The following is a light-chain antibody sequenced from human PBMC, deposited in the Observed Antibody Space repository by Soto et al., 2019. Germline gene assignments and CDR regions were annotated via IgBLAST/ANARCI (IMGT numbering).Light chain of an antibody. J-gene: IGKJ1*01. Sequence: EMVMTQSAATLSVSAGERATLSVRASQSVSSNLAWYQQKPGQAPRLLINGASTRATGIPARFSGSGSGTEFSLTISSLQSEDFAVYYCQQYSDWPPTFGQGTKVDIK. CDR3: QQYSDWPPT. CDR1: QSVSSN. V-gene: IGKV3-15*01. CDR2: GAS.